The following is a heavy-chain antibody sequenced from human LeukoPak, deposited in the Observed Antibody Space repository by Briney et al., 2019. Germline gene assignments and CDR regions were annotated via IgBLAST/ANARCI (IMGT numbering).Heavy chain of an antibody. CDR3: VRGGYTYVLDF. D-gene: IGHD5-18*01. CDR2: ISNLGTAI. V-gene: IGHV3-48*04. Sequence: GGSLRLPCAASGFTLTSYSMNWVRQAPGKGPEWIGYISNLGTAISYGDSVQGRFTISRDTADNSVALHMPSLRTEGTASYYCVRGGYTYVLDFWGEGTLVTVSS. J-gene: IGHJ4*02. CDR1: GFTLTSYS.